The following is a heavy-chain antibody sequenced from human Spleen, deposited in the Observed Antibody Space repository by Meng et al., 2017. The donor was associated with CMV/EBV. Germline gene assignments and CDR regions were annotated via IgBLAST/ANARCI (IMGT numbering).Heavy chain of an antibody. CDR2: INHSGST. D-gene: IGHD3-22*01. J-gene: IGHJ5*02. V-gene: IGHV4-34*01. CDR3: ARGWRTYYYASSGGGRQNWFDP. CDR1: GGSFSGYY. Sequence: SETLSLTCAVYGGSFSGYYWSWIRQPPGKGLEWIGEINHSGSTNYYPSLKSRVTISVDTSKNQFPLKLSTVTAADTAVYYCARGWRTYYYASSGGGRQNWFDPWGQGTLVTVSS.